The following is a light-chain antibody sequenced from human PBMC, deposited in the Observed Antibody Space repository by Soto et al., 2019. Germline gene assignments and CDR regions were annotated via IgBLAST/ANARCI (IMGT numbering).Light chain of an antibody. CDR1: SSDVGAYDF. V-gene: IGLV2-14*03. Sequence: QSALTQPASVSGSPGQSITISCTGTSSDVGAYDFVSWYQQHPDKAPKLMIYEVSNRPSGLSNRFSGSKSVNTATLTISGRQAEDEADYYCSSYTSSSTRVFGTGTKVTVL. CDR3: SSYTSSSTRV. CDR2: EVS. J-gene: IGLJ1*01.